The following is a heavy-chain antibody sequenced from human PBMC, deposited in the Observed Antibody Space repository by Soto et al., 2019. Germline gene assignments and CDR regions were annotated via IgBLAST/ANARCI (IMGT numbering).Heavy chain of an antibody. V-gene: IGHV4-39*01. CDR1: GGSISSSSYY. CDR2: IYYSGRT. CDR3: ARQVAAAHFDY. Sequence: QLQLQESGPGLVKPSETLSLTCTVSGGSISSSSYYWGWIRQPPGKGLEGIGRIYYSGRTYYNPSPKSXVTXSXDTSNNHFSLKLSSVTAADTAVYYCARQVAAAHFDYWGQGTLVTVSS. J-gene: IGHJ4*02. D-gene: IGHD6-13*01.